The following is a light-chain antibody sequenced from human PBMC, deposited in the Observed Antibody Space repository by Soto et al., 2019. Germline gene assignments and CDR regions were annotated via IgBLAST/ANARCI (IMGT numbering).Light chain of an antibody. CDR2: EGN. CDR1: RNDVGSYNL. Sequence: SALTQPASVSGSPGQSITISCTGSRNDVGSYNLVSWYQQHPGKAPKLMLYEGNKRPSGVSNRFSGSKSGNTASLTISGLQAEDEADYFCCTYAGSNSYLFGTGTKLTVL. V-gene: IGLV2-23*01. J-gene: IGLJ1*01. CDR3: CTYAGSNSYL.